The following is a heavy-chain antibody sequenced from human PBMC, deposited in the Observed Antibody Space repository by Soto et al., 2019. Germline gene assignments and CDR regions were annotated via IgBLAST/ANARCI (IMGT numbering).Heavy chain of an antibody. CDR1: GYTFTSYD. CDR3: ASRPVAKPYGLKL. D-gene: IGHD2-2*01. V-gene: IGHV1-8*01. Sequence: SVKLSCEASGYTFTSYDSNWVRHAAGQGLEWMSCMDPKSSDKCYAQKFQGRVTLTKDTSISTAYIQLSSMRPDDTAPYPCASRPVAKPYGLKLWPQRITVIV. J-gene: IGHJ6*02. CDR2: MDPKSSDK.